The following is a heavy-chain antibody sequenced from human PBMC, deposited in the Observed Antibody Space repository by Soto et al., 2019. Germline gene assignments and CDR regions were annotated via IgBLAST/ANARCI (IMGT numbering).Heavy chain of an antibody. V-gene: IGHV3-9*01. CDR1: GFTFDDYA. Sequence: EVQLVESGGGLVQPGRSLRLSCAASGFTFDDYAMHWVRQAPGKGLEWVSGISWNSGSIGYADSVKGRFTISRDNAKNSLYLQMNSLRAEDTALYYCAKDMAAAQFYGMDVWGQGTTVTVSS. CDR2: ISWNSGSI. J-gene: IGHJ6*02. D-gene: IGHD6-13*01. CDR3: AKDMAAAQFYGMDV.